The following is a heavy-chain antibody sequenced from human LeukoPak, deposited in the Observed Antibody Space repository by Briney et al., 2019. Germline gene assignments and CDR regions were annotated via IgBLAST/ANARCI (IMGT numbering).Heavy chain of an antibody. CDR3: ARDRNPVNSGSMYYFDY. CDR2: INAGNGNT. J-gene: IGHJ4*02. Sequence: ASVKVSCKASGYTFSSYAMHWVRQAPGQRIEWMGWINAGNGNTKYSQEFQGRVTITRDTSASTAYMELSSLRSEDMAVYYCARDRNPVNSGSMYYFDYWGQGTLVTVSS. V-gene: IGHV1-3*03. CDR1: GYTFSSYA. D-gene: IGHD1-26*01.